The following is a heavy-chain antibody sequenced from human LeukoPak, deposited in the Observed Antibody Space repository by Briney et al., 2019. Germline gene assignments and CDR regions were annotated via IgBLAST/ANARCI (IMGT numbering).Heavy chain of an antibody. CDR1: GGSFSGYY. D-gene: IGHD3-9*01. V-gene: IGHV4-34*01. Sequence: SETLSLTCAVYGGSFSGYYWSWIRQPPGKGLEWIGEINHSGSTNYNPSLKSRVTISVDTSKNQFSLKLSSVTAADTAVYYCARVYYDILTDHPYYFDYWGQGTLVTVSS. CDR2: INHSGST. J-gene: IGHJ4*02. CDR3: ARVYYDILTDHPYYFDY.